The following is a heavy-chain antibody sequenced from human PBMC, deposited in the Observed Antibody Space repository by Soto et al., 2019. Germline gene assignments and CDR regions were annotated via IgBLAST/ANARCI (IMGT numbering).Heavy chain of an antibody. J-gene: IGHJ6*03. CDR1: GFTFSSYW. D-gene: IGHD3-10*01. V-gene: IGHV3-7*01. CDR3: ARGEGRRGTYYYYYYYMDV. Sequence: GGSLRLSCAASGFTFSSYWMSWVRQAPGKGLEWVANIKQDGSEKYYVDSVKGGFTVSRDNAKNSLYLQMNSLRAADTAVYYCARGEGRRGTYYYYYYYMDVWGKGTTVTVSS. CDR2: IKQDGSEK.